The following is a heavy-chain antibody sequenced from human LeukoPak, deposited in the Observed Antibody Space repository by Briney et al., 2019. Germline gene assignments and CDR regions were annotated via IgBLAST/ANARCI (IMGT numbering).Heavy chain of an antibody. CDR3: ARATVGASTGDY. J-gene: IGHJ4*02. V-gene: IGHV1-8*03. Sequence: ASVKVSCKASGYTFTSYDINWVRQATGQGLEWMGWMNPNSGNTGYAQKFQGRVTITRNTSISTAYMELSSLRPEDTAVYYCARATVGASTGDYWGQGTLVTVSS. CDR2: MNPNSGNT. D-gene: IGHD1-26*01. CDR1: GYTFTSYD.